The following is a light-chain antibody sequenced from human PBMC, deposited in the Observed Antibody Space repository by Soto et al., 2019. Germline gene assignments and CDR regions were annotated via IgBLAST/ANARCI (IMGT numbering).Light chain of an antibody. V-gene: IGLV1-51*01. Sequence: QSVLTQPPSVSAPPGQKVTISCSGSSSNIGRNYVSWYQQFPGTVPKLLIYDNDKRPSGIPDRVSGSKSGTSAALGITGLQTGDEADYYCGTWDDSLSAVVFGGGTKLTVL. CDR1: SSNIGRNY. J-gene: IGLJ2*01. CDR3: GTWDDSLSAVV. CDR2: DND.